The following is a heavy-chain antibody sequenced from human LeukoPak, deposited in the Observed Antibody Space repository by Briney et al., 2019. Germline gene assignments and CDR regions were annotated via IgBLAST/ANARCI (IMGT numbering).Heavy chain of an antibody. Sequence: GGSLRLSCAASGFSFGGYALHWVRQAPGKGLEWVASISWNSGDIVHADSVKGRFTISRDNAKNSLYLQMDSLSTEDTALYYCVKSGGYATAIRYFDLWGRGTLVTVSS. CDR2: ISWNSGDI. D-gene: IGHD2-21*02. V-gene: IGHV3-9*01. CDR3: VKSGGYATAIRYFDL. CDR1: GFSFGGYA. J-gene: IGHJ2*01.